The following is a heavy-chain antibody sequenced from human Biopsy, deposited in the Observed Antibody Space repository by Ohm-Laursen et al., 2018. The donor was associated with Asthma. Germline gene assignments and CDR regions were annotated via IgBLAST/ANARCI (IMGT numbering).Heavy chain of an antibody. Sequence: GTLSLTCIVTGGSVTSATFHWSWIRQPPGKGLEWIGNIYKSGQVYYNLSLKSRVTISVDTSKNQFSLQLRSVTAADTAVYYCARQKLVAAEGPFEMWGQGTMVIVSS. D-gene: IGHD1-26*01. CDR3: ARQKLVAAEGPFEM. CDR1: GGSVTSATFH. V-gene: IGHV4-39*01. CDR2: IYKSGQV. J-gene: IGHJ3*02.